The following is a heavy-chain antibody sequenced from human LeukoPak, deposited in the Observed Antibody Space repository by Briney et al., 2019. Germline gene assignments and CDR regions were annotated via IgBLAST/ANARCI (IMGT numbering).Heavy chain of an antibody. CDR3: AKDIVVGVTWAFDI. V-gene: IGHV3-23*01. D-gene: IGHD1-26*01. CDR1: GFTFGSYA. J-gene: IGHJ3*02. CDR2: ISGSGGST. Sequence: GGSLRLSCAASGFTFGSYAMNWVRQAPGKGLEWVSAISGSGGSTYYADSVKGRFTISRDNSKNTLYVQMSSLRAEDTAVYYCAKDIVVGVTWAFDIWGQGTMVTVSS.